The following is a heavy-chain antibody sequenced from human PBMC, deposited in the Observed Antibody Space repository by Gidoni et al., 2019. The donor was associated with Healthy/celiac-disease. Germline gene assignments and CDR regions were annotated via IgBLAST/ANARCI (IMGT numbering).Heavy chain of an antibody. CDR3: ARDRLTTTTEDQYYYYYYGMDV. Sequence: EVQLVESGGGLVKPGGSLRLSCAASGFTFSSYSMHWVRQAPGKGLEWVSSISSSSSYIYYADSVKGRFTISRDNAKNSLYLQMNSLRAEDTAVYYCARDRLTTTTEDQYYYYYYGMDVWGQGTTVTVSS. CDR1: GFTFSSYS. D-gene: IGHD3-22*01. V-gene: IGHV3-21*01. J-gene: IGHJ6*02. CDR2: ISSSSSYI.